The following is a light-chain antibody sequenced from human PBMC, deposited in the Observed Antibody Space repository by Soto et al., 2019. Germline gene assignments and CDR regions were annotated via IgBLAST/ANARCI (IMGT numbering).Light chain of an antibody. CDR1: QSVRSY. V-gene: IGKV3-15*01. Sequence: EVVMTQSPATLSVSPGERATLSCGASQSVRSYLAWYQQKPGQAPRLLIHGASTRAPGIPARFSGSGSGTDFTLTISSLQSEEFAVDYCHQYDHWPQTFGQGTKVYIK. J-gene: IGKJ1*01. CDR3: HQYDHWPQT. CDR2: GAS.